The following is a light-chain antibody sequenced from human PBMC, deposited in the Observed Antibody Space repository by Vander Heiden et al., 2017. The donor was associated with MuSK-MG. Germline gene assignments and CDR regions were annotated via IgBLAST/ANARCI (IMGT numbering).Light chain of an antibody. CDR3: NSRDSSGKHRV. CDR1: SLRNYY. Sequence: SSELTQDPAVSVALGQTVRITCQGDSLRNYYASWFQQKPGQAPVLVIFGKNNRPSGIPDRFSGSRSGNTASLTITGAQAEDEADYYCNSRDSSGKHRVFGTGTKVTVL. J-gene: IGLJ1*01. V-gene: IGLV3-19*01. CDR2: GKN.